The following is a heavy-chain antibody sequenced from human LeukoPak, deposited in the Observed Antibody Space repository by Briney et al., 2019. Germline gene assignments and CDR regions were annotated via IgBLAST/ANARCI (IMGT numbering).Heavy chain of an antibody. CDR1: GYTFTSYG. CDR3: ARINYGSGSYYSPPSYYYMDV. J-gene: IGHJ6*03. D-gene: IGHD3-10*01. V-gene: IGHV1-18*01. CDR2: ISAYNGNT. Sequence: ASVKVSCKASGYTFTSYGISWVRQAPGQGLEWMGWISAYNGNTNYAQKLQGRVTTTTDTSTSTAYMEPRSLRPDDTAVYYCARINYGSGSYYSPPSYYYMDVWGKGTTVTISS.